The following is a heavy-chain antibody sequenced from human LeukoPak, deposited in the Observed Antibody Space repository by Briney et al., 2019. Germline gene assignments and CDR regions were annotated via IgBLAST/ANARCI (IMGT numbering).Heavy chain of an antibody. V-gene: IGHV4-39*01. CDR3: ARRIRGVYYYYYYMDV. Sequence: SETLSLTCTVSGVSISSSNSYWGWIRQPPGKGLEWIGSIYYSGNTYYNASLKSQVSISIDTSKNQFSLKLTSVTAADTAVYYCARRIRGVYYYYYYMDVWGKGTTVTISS. D-gene: IGHD5-18*01. J-gene: IGHJ6*03. CDR1: GVSISSSNSY. CDR2: IYYSGNT.